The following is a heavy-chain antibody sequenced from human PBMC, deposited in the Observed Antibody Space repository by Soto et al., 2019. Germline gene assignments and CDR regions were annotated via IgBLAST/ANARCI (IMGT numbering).Heavy chain of an antibody. V-gene: IGHV1-2*02. CDR3: ARDNIITAAASPYFDY. Sequence: QVQLVQSGAEVKKPGASVKVSCKASGYTFTGYYMHWVRQAPGQGLEWMGWINPNSGGTNYPQKFQGRVTMTRDTSISTAYMELSSLRSDDTAVYYCARDNIITAAASPYFDYWGQGTLVTVSS. CDR2: INPNSGGT. D-gene: IGHD6-13*01. CDR1: GYTFTGYY. J-gene: IGHJ4*02.